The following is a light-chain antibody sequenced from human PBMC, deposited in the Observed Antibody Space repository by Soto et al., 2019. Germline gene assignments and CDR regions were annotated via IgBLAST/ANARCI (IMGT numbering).Light chain of an antibody. Sequence: QSVLTQPPSASGSPGQSVTISCTGTSSDVAIYNYVSWYQQHPGKAPKLMIYEVTKRPSGVPDRFSGSKSGNTASLTVSGLQAEDEADYYCSSYASTSTLVVFGGGTKLTVL. V-gene: IGLV2-8*01. CDR3: SSYASTSTLVV. CDR1: SSDVAIYNY. CDR2: EVT. J-gene: IGLJ2*01.